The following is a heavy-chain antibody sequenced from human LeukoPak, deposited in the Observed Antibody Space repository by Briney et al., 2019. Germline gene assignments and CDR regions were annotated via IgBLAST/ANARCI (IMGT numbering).Heavy chain of an antibody. CDR1: GFTFSSYD. D-gene: IGHD1-1*01. J-gene: IGHJ3*02. V-gene: IGHV3-13*01. CDR2: IGTAGDT. CDR3: ARSTGIDAFGI. Sequence: GGSLRLSCAASGFTFSSYDMHWVRQATGKGLEWVSAIGTAGDTYYPGSVKGRFTISRENAKNSLYLQMNSLRAGDTAVYYCARSTGIDAFGIWGQGTMVTVSS.